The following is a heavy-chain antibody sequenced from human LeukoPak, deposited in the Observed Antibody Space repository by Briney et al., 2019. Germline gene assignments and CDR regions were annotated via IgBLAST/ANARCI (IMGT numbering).Heavy chain of an antibody. CDR1: GFAFNYYS. CDR2: ISYDGSNE. J-gene: IGHJ6*03. Sequence: GGSLRLSCAASGFAFNYYSMHWVRQAPGKGLEWVAGISYDGSNEYYADAMKGRFTISRDNSKNTLYLQMSSLRAEDTAVYYCARGLLSYYYMDVWGKGTTVTVSS. CDR3: ARGLLSYYYMDV. D-gene: IGHD2/OR15-2a*01. V-gene: IGHV3-30*04.